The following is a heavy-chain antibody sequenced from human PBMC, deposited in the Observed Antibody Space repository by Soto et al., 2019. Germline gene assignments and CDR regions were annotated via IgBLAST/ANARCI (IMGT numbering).Heavy chain of an antibody. CDR1: GGTFRSYA. CDR3: ARTKSITIFGVVLSNWFDP. CDR2: IIPNSGGT. V-gene: IGHV1-2*02. Sequence: ALLKFSCPSAGGTFRSYAISWVRQAPGQGLEWMGGIIPNSGGTNYAQKFQGRVTMTRDTSISTAYMELSRLRSDDTAVYYCARTKSITIFGVVLSNWFDPWGQGTLVTVSS. D-gene: IGHD3-3*01. J-gene: IGHJ5*02.